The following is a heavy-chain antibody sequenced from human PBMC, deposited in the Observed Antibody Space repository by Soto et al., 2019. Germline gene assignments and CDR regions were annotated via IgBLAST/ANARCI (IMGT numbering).Heavy chain of an antibody. V-gene: IGHV3-7*01. CDR3: ARDLVVVVVAAFDY. J-gene: IGHJ4*02. Sequence: GGSLRLSCAASGFTFSSYWMSWVRQAPGKGLEWVANIKQDGSEKYYVDSVKGRFTISRDNAKNSLYLQMNSLRAEDTAVYYCARDLVVVVVAAFDYWGQGTLVTVSS. CDR1: GFTFSSYW. CDR2: IKQDGSEK. D-gene: IGHD2-15*01.